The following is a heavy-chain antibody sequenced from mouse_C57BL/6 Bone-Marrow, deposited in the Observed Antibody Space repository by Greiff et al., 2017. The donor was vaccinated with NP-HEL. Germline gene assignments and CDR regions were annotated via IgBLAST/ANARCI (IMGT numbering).Heavy chain of an antibody. J-gene: IGHJ4*01. Sequence: QVQLQQPGAELVKPGASVKMSCKASGYTFTSYWITWVKQRPGQGLEWIGDIYPGSGSTNYNEKFKSKATLTVDTSSSTAYMQLSSLTSEDSAVYDCARENYYGGPLYYYAMDYWGQGTSVTVSS. CDR1: GYTFTSYW. CDR2: IYPGSGST. V-gene: IGHV1-55*01. D-gene: IGHD1-1*01. CDR3: ARENYYGGPLYYYAMDY.